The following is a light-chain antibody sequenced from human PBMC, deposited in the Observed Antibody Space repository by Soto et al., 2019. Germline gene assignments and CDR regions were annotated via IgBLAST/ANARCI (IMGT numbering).Light chain of an antibody. Sequence: ETVMAQSPATLSVSPGERATLSCRASHSVGSTLAWYQQKPGQAPRLLMYDTSSRATGIPARFSGSGSGSEFTLTINSLQSDDIAVYYCQHYHNWPWTVGQGTKVDIK. V-gene: IGKV3-15*01. J-gene: IGKJ1*01. CDR2: DTS. CDR3: QHYHNWPWT. CDR1: HSVGST.